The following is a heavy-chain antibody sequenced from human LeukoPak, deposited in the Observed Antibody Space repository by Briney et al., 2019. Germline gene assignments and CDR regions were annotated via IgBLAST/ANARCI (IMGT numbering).Heavy chain of an antibody. V-gene: IGHV1-18*01. CDR2: SAYNGNT. D-gene: IGHD3-10*01. CDR3: ARYNSMFRGVTTSDY. Sequence: GASVKVSCNAPGYTFTNYGFNWVRQAPGQGLEWMGNSAYNGNTNYAQKFQDRVTMTTDTSTSTAYMELRSLRSDDTAVYYCARYNSMFRGVTTSDYWGQGTLVTVSS. CDR1: GYTFTNYG. J-gene: IGHJ4*02.